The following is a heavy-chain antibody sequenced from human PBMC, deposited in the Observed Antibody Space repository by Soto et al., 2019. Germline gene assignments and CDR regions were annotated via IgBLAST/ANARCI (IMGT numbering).Heavy chain of an antibody. V-gene: IGHV4-31*03. CDR3: ATSGYSSSWGLSDYYGMDV. CDR2: IYYSGST. CDR1: GGSISSGGYY. D-gene: IGHD6-13*01. Sequence: SETLSLTCTVSGGSISSGGYYWSWIRQHPGKGLEWIGYIYYSGSTYYNPSLKSRVTISVDTSKDQFSLKLSSVTAADTAVYYCATSGYSSSWGLSDYYGMDVWGQGTTVTVS. J-gene: IGHJ6*02.